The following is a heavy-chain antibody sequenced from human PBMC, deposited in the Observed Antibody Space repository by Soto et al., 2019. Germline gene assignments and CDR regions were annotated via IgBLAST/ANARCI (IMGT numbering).Heavy chain of an antibody. CDR2: VSNDGIRK. Sequence: QVQLVESGGGVVQPGRSLRLTCAASGFIFSGSGMHWVRQAPGKGLEWVALVSNDGIRKYYGDSVKGRFTISRDNAENTLYLQMNSLRAEDTAVYYCARWVGGSMYDTSGKYDSGGQGTLVTVSS. J-gene: IGHJ5*01. CDR1: GFIFSGSG. V-gene: IGHV3-30*03. CDR3: ARWVGGSMYDTSGKYDS. D-gene: IGHD3-22*01.